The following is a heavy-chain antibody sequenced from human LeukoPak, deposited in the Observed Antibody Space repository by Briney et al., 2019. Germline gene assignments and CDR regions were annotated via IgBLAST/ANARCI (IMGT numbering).Heavy chain of an antibody. V-gene: IGHV3-7*01. CDR1: GFTFSDYS. CDR3: AKDRRIVAVGPRRTIKNCLDP. J-gene: IGHJ5*02. CDR2: IQHSKSAN. Sequence: GGSLRLSCTASGFTFSDYSMSWVRQAPGKGLEWVASIQHSKSANYYVDSVKGRFTVSRDNAKNSVFLEMNSLRVEDTAVYYCAKDRRIVAVGPRRTIKNCLDPWGQGTLVTVSS. D-gene: IGHD6-13*01.